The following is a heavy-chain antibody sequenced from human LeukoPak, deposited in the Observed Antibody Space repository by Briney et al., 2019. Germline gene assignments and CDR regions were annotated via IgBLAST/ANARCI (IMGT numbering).Heavy chain of an antibody. V-gene: IGHV1-2*04. CDR3: AREDCSGGSCYAGVDY. CDR1: GYTFTGYY. CDR2: INPNSGGT. D-gene: IGHD2-15*01. Sequence: ASVKVSCKASGYTFTGYYMHWVRQAPGQGLEWMGWINPNSGGTNYAQKFQGWVTMTRDTSISTAYMELSRLRSGDTAVYYCAREDCSGGSCYAGVDYWGQGTLVTVSS. J-gene: IGHJ4*02.